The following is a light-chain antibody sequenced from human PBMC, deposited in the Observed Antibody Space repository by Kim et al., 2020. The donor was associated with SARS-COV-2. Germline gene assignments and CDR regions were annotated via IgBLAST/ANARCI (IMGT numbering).Light chain of an antibody. CDR2: GTF. V-gene: IGKV3-20*01. J-gene: IGKJ2*01. CDR3: QQYGWSPHT. Sequence: EIVLTQSPGTLILSPGERATLSCRASQSVSGTSLAWYQHKPGQAPRLLIYGTFSRAPGIPDRFTGSGSGTDFTLTISRLGPEDFAVYYCQQYGWSPHTFGQGTKLEIK. CDR1: QSVSGTS.